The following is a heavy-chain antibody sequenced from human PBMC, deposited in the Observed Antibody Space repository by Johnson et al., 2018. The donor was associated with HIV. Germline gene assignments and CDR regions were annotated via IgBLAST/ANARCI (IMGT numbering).Heavy chain of an antibody. CDR3: AKDHPQIATIVGAFDI. D-gene: IGHD5-24*01. Sequence: QVQLVESGGGVVRPGGSLRLSCAASGFTFSSYAMHWVRQAPGQGLEWVAVISYDGTNKYYANSVKGRFTISRDNSKNTLYLQMNSLRAEDTAVYYCAKDHPQIATIVGAFDIWGQGTMVTVSS. J-gene: IGHJ3*02. CDR2: ISYDGTNK. V-gene: IGHV3-30-3*01. CDR1: GFTFSSYA.